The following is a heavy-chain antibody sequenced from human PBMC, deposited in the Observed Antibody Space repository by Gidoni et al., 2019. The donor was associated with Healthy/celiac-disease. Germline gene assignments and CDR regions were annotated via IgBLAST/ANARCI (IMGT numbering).Heavy chain of an antibody. CDR3: TTEWLFSGRTDY. V-gene: IGHV3-15*07. J-gene: IGHJ4*02. CDR2: IESKTDGGTT. CDR1: GFIFSNAW. Sequence: EVQLVDSGGGLVKPGGSLRLSCAASGFIFSNAWMNWVRQAPGKGLEWVGRIESKTDGGTTDYAAPVKGRFTISRDDSKNTLYLQMNSLKTEDTAVYYCTTEWLFSGRTDYWGQGTLVTVSS. D-gene: IGHD3-22*01.